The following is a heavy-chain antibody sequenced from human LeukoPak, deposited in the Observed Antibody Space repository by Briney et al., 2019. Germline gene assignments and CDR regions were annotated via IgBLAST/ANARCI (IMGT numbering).Heavy chain of an antibody. Sequence: GGSLRLSCAASGFTFSDHYMDWVRQAPGKGLEWVGRTRNKANGYTTEYAASVKDRFTMARDDSKNSVYLQMNSLKTEDTAVYYCTRVGNSGGYYNPLDYWGQGTLVTVSS. CDR1: GFTFSDHY. D-gene: IGHD3-22*01. CDR2: TRNKANGYTT. J-gene: IGHJ4*02. CDR3: TRVGNSGGYYNPLDY. V-gene: IGHV3-72*01.